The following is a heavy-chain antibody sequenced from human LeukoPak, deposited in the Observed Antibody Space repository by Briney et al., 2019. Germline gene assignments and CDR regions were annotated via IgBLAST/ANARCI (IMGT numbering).Heavy chain of an antibody. CDR3: ARDHDYGDYLSDY. Sequence: PGGSVRLSCAASGFTFSSYSMNWVRQSPGKGLEWVSSISSSSSYIYYADSVKGRFTNSRDNAKNSLYLQMNSLRAEDTAVYYCARDHDYGDYLSDYWGQGTLVTVSS. CDR1: GFTFSSYS. D-gene: IGHD4-17*01. V-gene: IGHV3-21*01. CDR2: ISSSSSYI. J-gene: IGHJ4*02.